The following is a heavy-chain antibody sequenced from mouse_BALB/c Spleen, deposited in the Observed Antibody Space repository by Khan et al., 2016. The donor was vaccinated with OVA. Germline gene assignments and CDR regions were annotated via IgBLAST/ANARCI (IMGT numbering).Heavy chain of an antibody. CDR2: IDPRTGYT. CDR3: ARRGVYGIFAY. V-gene: IGHV1-4*01. J-gene: IGHJ3*01. Sequence: QVQLMQSGAELAKPGASVKMSCKASGYTFTTYCMPWVQQMPGQGLEWIGSIDPRTGYTYYTQNFKDKFTFTTDKSSSTAYMQLSSLTSEDSAGYYCARRGVYGIFAYWGQGTLVTVSA. D-gene: IGHD2-1*01. CDR1: GYTFTTYC.